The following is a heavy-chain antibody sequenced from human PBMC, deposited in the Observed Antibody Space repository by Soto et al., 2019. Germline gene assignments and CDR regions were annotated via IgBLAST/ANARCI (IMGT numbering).Heavy chain of an antibody. CDR2: IYYSGST. Sequence: ASETLSLTCTVSGGSISSYYWSWIRQPPGKGLEWIGYIYYSGSTNYNPSLKSRVTISVDTSKNQFSLKLSSVTAADTAVYYCAREDYGYGMDVWGQGTTVTVSS. CDR1: GGSISSYY. CDR3: AREDYGYGMDV. J-gene: IGHJ6*02. D-gene: IGHD4-17*01. V-gene: IGHV4-59*01.